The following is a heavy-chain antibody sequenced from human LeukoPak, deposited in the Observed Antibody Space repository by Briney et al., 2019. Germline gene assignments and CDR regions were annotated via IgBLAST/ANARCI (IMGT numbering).Heavy chain of an antibody. V-gene: IGHV3-43*02. D-gene: IGHD2-2*01. CDR3: AKDISRNFVVVPAADY. CDR1: GFTFDDYA. Sequence: GGSLRLSCAASGFTFDDYAMHWVRQPPVKSLEWVSLISGDGGSTYYADSVKGRFTVSRDNSKNSLYLQMNSLRTEDTALYYCAKDISRNFVVVPAADYWGQGTLVTVSS. J-gene: IGHJ4*02. CDR2: ISGDGGST.